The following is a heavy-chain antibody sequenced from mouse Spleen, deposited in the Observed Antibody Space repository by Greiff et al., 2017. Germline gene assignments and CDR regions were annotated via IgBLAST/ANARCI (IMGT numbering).Heavy chain of an antibody. D-gene: IGHD1-2*01. CDR2: IDPETGGT. CDR1: GYTFTDYE. Sequence: QVQLQQSGAELVRPGASVTLSCKASGYTFTDYEMHWVKQTPVHGLEWIGAIDPETGGTAYNQKFKGKAILTADKSSSTAYMELRSLTSEDSAVYYCTRILRLLNYWGQGTTLTVSS. J-gene: IGHJ2*01. V-gene: IGHV1-15*01. CDR3: TRILRLLNY.